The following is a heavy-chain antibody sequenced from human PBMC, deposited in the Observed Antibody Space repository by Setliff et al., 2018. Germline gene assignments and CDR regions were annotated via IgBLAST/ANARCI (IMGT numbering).Heavy chain of an antibody. CDR1: GFSFESHG. J-gene: IGHJ6*02. CDR2: IQHDGENK. D-gene: IGHD5-18*01. Sequence: PGGSLRLSCAASGFSFESHGMHWVRQAPGKGLEGVAFIQHDGENKFYADSVKGRLTVSRDNSKNTFYLEMDGLRPEDTAVYYCANSRVTNFRGHLYLPRGLDVWGQGTTVTVSS. CDR3: ANSRVTNFRGHLYLPRGLDV. V-gene: IGHV3-30*02.